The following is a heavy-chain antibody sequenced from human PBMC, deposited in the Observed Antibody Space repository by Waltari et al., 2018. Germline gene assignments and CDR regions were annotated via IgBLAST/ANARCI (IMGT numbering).Heavy chain of an antibody. CDR3: ARDGLAPYNAFDI. V-gene: IGHV1-69*04. J-gene: IGHJ3*02. CDR2: SAPYVNAA. CDR1: GGTFSSYV. Sequence: QVQLVQSGSEVKKPGSSVKVSCRDSGGTFSSYVISWVRQASGQGLEWMGRSAPYVNAAIYAQKFQGSLTITADKSTITAYMELDSLASADTALYFCARDGLAPYNAFDIWGQGTMVTVSS. D-gene: IGHD2-21*01.